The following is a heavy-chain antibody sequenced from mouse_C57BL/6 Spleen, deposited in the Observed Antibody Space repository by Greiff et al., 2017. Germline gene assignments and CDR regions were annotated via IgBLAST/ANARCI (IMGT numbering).Heavy chain of an antibody. CDR1: GFSFNTYA. D-gene: IGHD1-1*01. Sequence: EVMLVESGGGLVQPKGSLKLSCAASGFSFNTYAMNWVRQAPGKGLEWVARIRSKSSTYATYYADSVKDRVTISRDDSERMLYLQMNNMKTEDTDMYYGVSLITTVVKYFDVWGTGTTVTVAS. CDR2: IRSKSSTYAT. CDR3: VSLITTVVKYFDV. V-gene: IGHV10-1*01. J-gene: IGHJ1*03.